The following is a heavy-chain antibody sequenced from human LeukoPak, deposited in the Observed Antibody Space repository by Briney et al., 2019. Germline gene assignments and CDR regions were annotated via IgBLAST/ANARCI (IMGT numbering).Heavy chain of an antibody. Sequence: ASVKVSCKASGYTFTSYDINWVRQATGQGLEWMGWMNPNSGNTGYAQKFQGRVTMTTDTSTSTAYMELRSLRSDDTAVYYCATRDGYNSVWGQGTLVTVSS. D-gene: IGHD5-24*01. CDR1: GYTFTSYD. CDR2: MNPNSGNT. V-gene: IGHV1-8*01. J-gene: IGHJ4*02. CDR3: ATRDGYNSV.